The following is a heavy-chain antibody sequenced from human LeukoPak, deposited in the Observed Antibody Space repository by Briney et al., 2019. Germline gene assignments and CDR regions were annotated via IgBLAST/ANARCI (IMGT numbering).Heavy chain of an antibody. Sequence: PGGSLRLSCAASGFTVSSNYMSWVRQAPGKGLEWVSSISSGSSFIFYSDAVKGRFTISRDNAENSLYLQVNSLRAEDTAVYYCARGPTMIGGAGKGYFDDWGQGTLVTVSS. CDR3: ARGPTMIGGAGKGYFDD. CDR1: GFTVSSNY. V-gene: IGHV3-21*01. CDR2: ISSGSSFI. J-gene: IGHJ4*02. D-gene: IGHD6-13*01.